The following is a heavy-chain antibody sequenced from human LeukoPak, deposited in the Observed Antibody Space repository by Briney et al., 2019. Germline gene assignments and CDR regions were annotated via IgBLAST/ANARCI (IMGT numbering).Heavy chain of an antibody. CDR2: IYYSGST. J-gene: IGHJ6*03. CDR3: ARQTPHYYHYYMDV. V-gene: IGHV4-39*01. Sequence: PSETLSLTCTVSGGSISSSSYYWGWIRQPPGKGLEWIGSIYYSGSTYYNPSLKSRVTISVDTSKNQFSLKLSSVTAADTAVYYCARQTPHYYHYYMDVWGKGTTVTISS. CDR1: GGSISSSSYY.